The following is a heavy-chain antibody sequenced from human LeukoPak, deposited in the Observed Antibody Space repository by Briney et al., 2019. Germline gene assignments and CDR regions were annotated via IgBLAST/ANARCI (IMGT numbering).Heavy chain of an antibody. V-gene: IGHV4-34*01. Sequence: SETLSLTCAVYGGSFSGYYWSWIRQPPGKGLEWIGEINHSGSTNYNPSLKSRVTISVDTSKNQFSLKLSSVTAADTAVYYCVRDYDFWSGYNAFDIWGQGTMVTVSS. J-gene: IGHJ3*02. CDR3: VRDYDFWSGYNAFDI. D-gene: IGHD3-3*01. CDR2: INHSGST. CDR1: GGSFSGYY.